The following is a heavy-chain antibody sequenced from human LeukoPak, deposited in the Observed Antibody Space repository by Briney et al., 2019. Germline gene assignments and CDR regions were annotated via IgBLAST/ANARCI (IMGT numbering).Heavy chain of an antibody. CDR3: ARAGLVLDWLLRSGYYYYYMDV. Sequence: ASVKVSCKASGYTFTSYDINWVRQATGQGLEWMGWMNPNSGNIGYAQKFQGRVAMTRNTSISTAYMELSSLRSEDTAVYYCARAGLVLDWLLRSGYYYYYMDVWGKGTTVTVSS. CDR2: MNPNSGNI. D-gene: IGHD3-9*01. V-gene: IGHV1-8*01. CDR1: GYTFTSYD. J-gene: IGHJ6*03.